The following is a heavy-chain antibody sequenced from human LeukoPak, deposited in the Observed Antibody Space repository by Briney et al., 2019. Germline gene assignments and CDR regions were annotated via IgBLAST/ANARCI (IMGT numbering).Heavy chain of an antibody. CDR3: ARDQPTNWWNSEGSLFDY. V-gene: IGHV3-74*01. D-gene: IGHD2-8*02. J-gene: IGHJ4*02. Sequence: PGGSLRLSCAASGFTFSSYWMHWVRQAPGKGLVWVSRNTDGSSTSYADSVKGRFTISRDNAKNSLYLQMNSLRAEDTAVYYCARDQPTNWWNSEGSLFDYWGQGTLVTVSS. CDR1: GFTFSSYW. CDR2: NTDGSST.